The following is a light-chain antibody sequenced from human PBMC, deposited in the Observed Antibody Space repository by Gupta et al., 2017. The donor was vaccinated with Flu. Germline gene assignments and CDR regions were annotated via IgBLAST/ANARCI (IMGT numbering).Light chain of an antibody. CDR2: ETP. Sequence: DIQMTQSPSSLAASVGDRVTIPCQASQDINKFLKWYRQKPGKAPNILIFETPNLEEGVPSRFSGNGPGTVFTFAISSLQPEELAHYYCQQDYNGPPTFGWGTKLDI. CDR1: QDINKF. V-gene: IGKV1-33*01. CDR3: QQDYNGPPT. J-gene: IGKJ2*01.